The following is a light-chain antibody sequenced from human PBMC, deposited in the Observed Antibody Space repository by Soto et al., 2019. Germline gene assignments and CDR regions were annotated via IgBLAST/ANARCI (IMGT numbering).Light chain of an antibody. Sequence: EIVLTRSPGTLSLSPGERGTLSCRASQNLGTLYLAWFQQKSGQAPRLLIYDASNRATGIPARFSGSGSGTDFTLTINRLEPEDFAVYYCQQYANSPITFGQGTRLEIK. CDR2: DAS. J-gene: IGKJ5*01. CDR1: QNLGTLY. V-gene: IGKV3-20*01. CDR3: QQYANSPIT.